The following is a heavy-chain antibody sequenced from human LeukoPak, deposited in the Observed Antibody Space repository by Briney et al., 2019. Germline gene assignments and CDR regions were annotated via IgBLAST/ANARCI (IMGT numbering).Heavy chain of an antibody. CDR3: ARADSIVGASYFDY. CDR2: TYYSGST. CDR1: GGSISSYY. V-gene: IGHV4-59*01. J-gene: IGHJ4*02. D-gene: IGHD1-26*01. Sequence: PSETLSLTCTVSGGSISSYYWSWIRQPPGKGLEWIGYTYYSGSTNYNPSLKSRVTISVDTSKNQFSLKLSSVTAADTAVYYCARADSIVGASYFDYWGQGTLVTVSS.